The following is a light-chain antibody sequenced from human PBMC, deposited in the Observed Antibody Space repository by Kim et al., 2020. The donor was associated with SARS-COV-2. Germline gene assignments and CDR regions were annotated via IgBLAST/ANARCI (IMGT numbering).Light chain of an antibody. CDR2: DAS. Sequence: DIQMTQSPSSLSASVGDRVTITCRASQGISNSLAWYQQRPGQVPKLLIYDASTLQSGVPSRFSGSGSGTDFTLTISSLQPEDVATYYCQKYNSDPLTFGPGTKVDIK. CDR3: QKYNSDPLT. CDR1: QGISNS. V-gene: IGKV1-27*01. J-gene: IGKJ3*01.